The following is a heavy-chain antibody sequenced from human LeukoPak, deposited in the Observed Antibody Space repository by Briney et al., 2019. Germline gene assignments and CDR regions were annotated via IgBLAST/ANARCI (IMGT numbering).Heavy chain of an antibody. Sequence: ASVKVSCKASGYTFTSYYMHWVRQAPGQGLEWMGIINPSGGSTSYAQKFQGRVTMTRDMSTSTVYMELSSLRSEDTAVYYCAREGGSYYWFDPWGQGTLVTVSS. J-gene: IGHJ5*02. CDR3: AREGGSYYWFDP. CDR2: INPSGGST. D-gene: IGHD1-26*01. V-gene: IGHV1-46*01. CDR1: GYTFTSYY.